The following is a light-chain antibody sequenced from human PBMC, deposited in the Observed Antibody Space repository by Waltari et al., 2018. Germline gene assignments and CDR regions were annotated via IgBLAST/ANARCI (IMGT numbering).Light chain of an antibody. J-gene: IGKJ1*01. Sequence: EIVMTQSPATLSLSPGERATLSCRASQSVSSSLAWYQQKPGQAPRLLIYGASSRATGIPDRFGGSGSGTDFTLTISSLEPEDVAVYYCLQRSNWPWTFGQGTKVEIK. CDR2: GAS. V-gene: IGKV3-15*01. CDR1: QSVSSS. CDR3: LQRSNWPWT.